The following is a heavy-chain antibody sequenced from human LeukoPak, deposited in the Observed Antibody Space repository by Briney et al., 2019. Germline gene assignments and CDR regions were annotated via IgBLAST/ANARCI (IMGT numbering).Heavy chain of an antibody. CDR2: INPNSGGT. Sequence: GASVKVSCKASGYSFTGYYLHWVRQAPGQGLEWMGWINPNSGGTKYAQKFQGRVTMTRDTSISTAYMELSRLRSDDTAVYYCAPYSSDYAEMTDAFDLWSQGTMVTVSS. D-gene: IGHD3-22*01. J-gene: IGHJ3*01. CDR3: APYSSDYAEMTDAFDL. V-gene: IGHV1-2*02. CDR1: GYSFTGYY.